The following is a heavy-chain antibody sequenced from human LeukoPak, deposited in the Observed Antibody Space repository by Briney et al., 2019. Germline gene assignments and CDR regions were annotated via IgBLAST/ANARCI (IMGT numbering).Heavy chain of an antibody. V-gene: IGHV1-2*02. CDR2: INPNSGGT. CDR3: ASLKYYDSSGYRRRSDAFDI. D-gene: IGHD3-22*01. CDR1: GYTFTGYY. J-gene: IGHJ3*02. Sequence: ASVKVSCKASGYTFTGYYMHWVRQAPGQGLEWMGWINPNSGGTNYAQKFQGRVTMTRDTSISTAYMELSRLRSDDTAVYYCASLKYYDSSGYRRRSDAFDIWGQGTMVTVSS.